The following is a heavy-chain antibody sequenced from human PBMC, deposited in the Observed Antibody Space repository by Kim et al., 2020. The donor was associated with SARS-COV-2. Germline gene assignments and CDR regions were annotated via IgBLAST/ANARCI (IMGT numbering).Heavy chain of an antibody. J-gene: IGHJ6*02. CDR2: VYSGGTT. D-gene: IGHD2-2*01. V-gene: IGHV3-53*01. Sequence: GGSLRLSCAASGFTVSTNYMSWVRLAPGKGLEWVSVVYSGGTTYFADSVKGRFTISRDNSKNTLDLQMSGLRAEDTAVYYCARVQRGGGYCSSISCYLYGMDVWGLGTTVTVSS. CDR1: GFTVSTNY. CDR3: ARVQRGGGYCSSISCYLYGMDV.